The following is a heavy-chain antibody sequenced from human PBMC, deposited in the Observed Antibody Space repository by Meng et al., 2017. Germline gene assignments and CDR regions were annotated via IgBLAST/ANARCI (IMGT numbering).Heavy chain of an antibody. CDR1: GGSFSGYY. D-gene: IGHD2-15*01. CDR3: ACPAKLGYCSGGSCYSFEN. V-gene: IGHV4-34*01. J-gene: IGHJ4*02. Sequence: QVQLQQWVAGLLKPSETLSLTCAVYGGSFSGYYCSWIRQPPGKGLEWIGEINHSGSTNYNPSLKSRVTISVDTSKNQFSLKLSSVTAADTAVYYCACPAKLGYCSGGSCYSFENWGQGTLVTVSS. CDR2: INHSGST.